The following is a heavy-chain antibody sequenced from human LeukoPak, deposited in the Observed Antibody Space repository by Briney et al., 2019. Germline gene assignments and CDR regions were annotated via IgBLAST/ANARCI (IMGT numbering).Heavy chain of an antibody. D-gene: IGHD4-17*01. CDR1: GYSISSGYY. V-gene: IGHV4-38-2*01. Sequence: SETLSLTCAVSGYSISSGYYWGWIRQPPGKGLEWIGSIYHSGSTYYNPSLKSRVTISVDTSKNQFSLKLSSVTAADTAVYYCAGLPVTNYYMDVWGKGTTVTVSS. J-gene: IGHJ6*03. CDR3: AGLPVTNYYMDV. CDR2: IYHSGST.